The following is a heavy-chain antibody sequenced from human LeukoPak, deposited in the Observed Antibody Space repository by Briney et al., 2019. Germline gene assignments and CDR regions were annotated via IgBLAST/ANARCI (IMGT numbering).Heavy chain of an antibody. D-gene: IGHD5-18*01. J-gene: IGHJ4*02. Sequence: PGGSLRLSCAASGFTFSSYAMSWVRQAPGKGLEWVSSINGNGGRTYYADSVKGRFTISRDNAKTSLYLQMNSLRAEDTSVYYCARDLSGITGYTYGRGIDYWGQGTLVTVSS. CDR2: INGNGGRT. V-gene: IGHV3-23*01. CDR1: GFTFSSYA. CDR3: ARDLSGITGYTYGRGIDY.